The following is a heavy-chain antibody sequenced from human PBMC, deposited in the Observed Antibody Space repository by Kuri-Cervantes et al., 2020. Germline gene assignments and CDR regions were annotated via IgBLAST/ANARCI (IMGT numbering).Heavy chain of an antibody. CDR2: ISSSSSYI. CDR3: AKGREYSSSWYVMDY. Sequence: GESLKISCAASGFTFSSYSMNWVRQAPGKGLEWVSSISSSSSYIYYADSVKGRFTISRDNAKNSLYLQMNSLRAEDTALYYCAKGREYSSSWYVMDYWGQGTLVTVSS. D-gene: IGHD6-13*01. V-gene: IGHV3-21*04. CDR1: GFTFSSYS. J-gene: IGHJ4*02.